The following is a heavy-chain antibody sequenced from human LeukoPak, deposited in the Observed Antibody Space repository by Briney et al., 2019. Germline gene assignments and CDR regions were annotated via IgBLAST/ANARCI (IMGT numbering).Heavy chain of an antibody. CDR1: EFTVSTNN. V-gene: IGHV3-66*01. CDR3: ARRLEYSGSKGVFDY. CDR2: IYSGGYT. J-gene: IGHJ4*02. Sequence: GGSLRLSCAASEFTVSTNNMTWVRPPQGKGLEWASIIYSGGYTDYADSVKGRFTISRDNSKNTLDLQMNSLRAEDTAVYYCARRLEYSGSKGVFDYWGQGTLVTVSS. D-gene: IGHD1-26*01.